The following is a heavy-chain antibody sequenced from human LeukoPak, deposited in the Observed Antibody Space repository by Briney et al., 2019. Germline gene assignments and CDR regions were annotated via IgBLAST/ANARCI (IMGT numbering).Heavy chain of an antibody. J-gene: IGHJ4*02. V-gene: IGHV3-23*01. CDR2: ISVSGSST. CDR1: GFTFSSYA. D-gene: IGHD2-2*01. Sequence: GGSLRLSCAASGFTFSSYAMNWARQAPGKALECVSAISVSGSSTYYSVTGRFTISGDNSKNTLYLQMNSLRAEDTAVYYCAKGYCSSTSCKESFFDYWGQGTLVTVSS. CDR3: AKGYCSSTSCKESFFDY.